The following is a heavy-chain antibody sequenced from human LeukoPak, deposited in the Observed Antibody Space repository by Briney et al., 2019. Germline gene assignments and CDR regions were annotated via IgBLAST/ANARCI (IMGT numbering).Heavy chain of an antibody. J-gene: IGHJ4*02. V-gene: IGHV4-59*01. Sequence: SETLSLTCTVSGGSISSYYWSWMRQPPGKGLEWIGDIYYSGSTNYNPSLKRRVTISVDTSKNQFSLKLSSVTAADTAVYYCARGGAVVVVAATTFDYWGQGTLVTVSS. CDR1: GGSISSYY. CDR3: ARGGAVVVVAATTFDY. D-gene: IGHD2-15*01. CDR2: IYYSGST.